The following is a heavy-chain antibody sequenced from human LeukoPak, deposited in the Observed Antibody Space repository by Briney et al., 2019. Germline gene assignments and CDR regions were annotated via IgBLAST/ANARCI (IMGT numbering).Heavy chain of an antibody. Sequence: PGESLKISCKGSGYSFTSYWISWVHQMPGKGLEWMGRIDPSDSYTNYSPSFQGHVTISADKSISTAYLQWSSLKASDTAMYYCESGGYYYDSSGYPVPYNWFDPWGQGTLVTVSS. CDR3: ESGGYYYDSSGYPVPYNWFDP. J-gene: IGHJ5*02. V-gene: IGHV5-10-1*01. D-gene: IGHD3-22*01. CDR2: IDPSDSYT. CDR1: GYSFTSYW.